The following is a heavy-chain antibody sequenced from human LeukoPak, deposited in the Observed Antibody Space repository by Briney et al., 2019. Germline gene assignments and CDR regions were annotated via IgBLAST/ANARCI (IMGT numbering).Heavy chain of an antibody. J-gene: IGHJ4*02. CDR3: ARDRRGYSYGNFDY. V-gene: IGHV3-15*01. CDR2: IKSKTDGGTT. D-gene: IGHD5-18*01. CDR1: GFTFSNAW. Sequence: GGSLRLSCAASGFTFSNAWMSWVRQAPGKGLEWVGRIKSKTDGGTTDYAAPVKGRFTISRDDSKNTLSLQMNSLRAEDTAVYYCARDRRGYSYGNFDYWGQGALVTVSS.